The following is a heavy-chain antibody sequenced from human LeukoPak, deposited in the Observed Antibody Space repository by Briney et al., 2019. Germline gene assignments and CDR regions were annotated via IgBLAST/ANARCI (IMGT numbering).Heavy chain of an antibody. Sequence: ASVKVSCKPSGYTFRNHGISWLRQAPGQGLEWMGWVSPYNGDTDYAEKFQGRVTMTTDTSTSTAYMDLRSLRSDDTAVYYCARNRAAVTIYSFDYWGQGTLVTVSS. V-gene: IGHV1-18*01. D-gene: IGHD4-17*01. CDR2: VSPYNGDT. CDR1: GYTFRNHG. CDR3: ARNRAAVTIYSFDY. J-gene: IGHJ4*02.